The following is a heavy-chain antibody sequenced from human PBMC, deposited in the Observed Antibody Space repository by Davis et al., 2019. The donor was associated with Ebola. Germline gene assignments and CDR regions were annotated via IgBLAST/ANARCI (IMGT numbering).Heavy chain of an antibody. Sequence: PGGSLRPSCAAYGFTVSGKFMSWVRQPPGKGLEWVSSIYSAGSTYYADSVKGRFTITRDNGKNTLYLQMNSLRAEDTALYYCTRDRRPGVYYYYTDVWGKGTAVTVSS. V-gene: IGHV3-53*01. CDR3: TRDRRPGVYYYYTDV. J-gene: IGHJ6*03. D-gene: IGHD1-14*01. CDR1: GFTVSGKF. CDR2: IYSAGST.